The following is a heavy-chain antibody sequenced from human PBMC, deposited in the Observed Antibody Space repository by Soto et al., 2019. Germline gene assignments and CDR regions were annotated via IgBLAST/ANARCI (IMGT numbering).Heavy chain of an antibody. CDR2: ISYDGSNK. V-gene: IGHV3-30*18. CDR3: AKGLRYSYGFSPPATIDY. D-gene: IGHD5-18*01. Sequence: QVQLVESGGGVVQPGRSLRLSCAASGFTFSSYGMHWVRQAPGKGLEWVAVISYDGSNKYYADSVKGRFTISRDNSKNTLYLQMNSLRAEDTAVYYCAKGLRYSYGFSPPATIDYWGQGTLVTVSS. CDR1: GFTFSSYG. J-gene: IGHJ4*02.